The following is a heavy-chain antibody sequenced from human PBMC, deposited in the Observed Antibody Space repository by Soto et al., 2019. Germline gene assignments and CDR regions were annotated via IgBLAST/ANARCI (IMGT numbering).Heavy chain of an antibody. CDR3: AKMGYNWNHVGSYYYYGMDV. J-gene: IGHJ6*01. D-gene: IGHD1-20*01. CDR1: GFTFSSYG. Sequence: QVQLVESGGGVVQPGRSLRLSCAASGFTFSSYGMHWVRQAPGKGLEWVAVISYDGSNKYYADSVKGRFTISRDNSKNTLYLQMNSLRAEDTAVYYCAKMGYNWNHVGSYYYYGMDVW. V-gene: IGHV3-30*18. CDR2: ISYDGSNK.